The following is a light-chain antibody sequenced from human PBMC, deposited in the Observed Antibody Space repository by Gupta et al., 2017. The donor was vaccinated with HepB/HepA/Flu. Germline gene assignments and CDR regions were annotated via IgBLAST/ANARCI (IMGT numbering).Light chain of an antibody. CDR2: SNN. J-gene: IGLJ3*02. CDR3: GAWDDNLNGWV. CDR1: SSNIGDTT. V-gene: IGLV1-44*01. Sequence: QSVLPPPPSVSGTPGPRVTISCSGSSSNIGDTTVNRYQQLPATAPKLLIYSNNRRPSGVPDRFSASKSGTSTSLAISGLQSDDEADYYCGAWDDNLNGWVFGGGTKLTVL.